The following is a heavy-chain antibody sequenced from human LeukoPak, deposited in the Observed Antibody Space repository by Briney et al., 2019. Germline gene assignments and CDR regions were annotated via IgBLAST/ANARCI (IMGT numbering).Heavy chain of an antibody. V-gene: IGHV3-21*01. Sequence: GGSLRLSCAASGFTFSIYSMDWVRQAPGRGLEWVSSINSSGSYIYYADSLKGRFTISRDNAKNSLYLQMNSLRAEDTAVYYCAREDASSWDYWGQGTLVTVSS. D-gene: IGHD6-13*01. J-gene: IGHJ4*02. CDR1: GFTFSIYS. CDR2: INSSGSYI. CDR3: AREDASSWDY.